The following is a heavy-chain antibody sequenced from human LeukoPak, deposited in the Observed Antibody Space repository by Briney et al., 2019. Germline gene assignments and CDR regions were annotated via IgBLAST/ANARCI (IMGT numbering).Heavy chain of an antibody. D-gene: IGHD3-3*01. CDR3: ARREDFWSGYYD. J-gene: IGHJ4*02. Sequence: GASVKVCCKASGGTFSSYAISWVRQAPGQGLEWMGGIIPIFGTANYAQKFQGRVTITTDESTSTAYMELSSLRSEDTAVYYCARREDFWSGYYDWGQGTLVTVSS. V-gene: IGHV1-69*05. CDR2: IIPIFGTA. CDR1: GGTFSSYA.